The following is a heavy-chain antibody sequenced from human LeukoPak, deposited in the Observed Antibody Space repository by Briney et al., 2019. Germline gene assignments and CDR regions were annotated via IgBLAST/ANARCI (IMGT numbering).Heavy chain of an antibody. V-gene: IGHV4-34*01. CDR2: INHSGST. Sequence: SETLSLTCAVYGGSFSGYYWSWIRQPPGKGLEWIGEINHSGSTNYNPSLKSRVTISVDTSKNQFSLKLNSVTAADTAVYYCARAPTTTGTPTDYWGQGTLVTVSS. CDR3: ARAPTTTGTPTDY. D-gene: IGHD1-1*01. CDR1: GGSFSGYY. J-gene: IGHJ4*02.